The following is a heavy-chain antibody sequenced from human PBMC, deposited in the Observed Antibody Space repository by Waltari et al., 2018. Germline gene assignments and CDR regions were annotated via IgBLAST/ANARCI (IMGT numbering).Heavy chain of an antibody. CDR1: GYTFTSYA. CDR3: ARGAYYDSSGYLYYFDY. D-gene: IGHD3-22*01. J-gene: IGHJ4*02. V-gene: IGHV1-3*03. CDR2: INAGNGNT. Sequence: QVQLVQSGAEVKKPGASVKVSCKASGYTFTSYAMHWVRQAPGQRLEWMGWINAGNGNTKYSQEFQGRVTITRDTSASTAYMELSSLRSEDMAVYYCARGAYYDSSGYLYYFDYWGQGTLVTVSS.